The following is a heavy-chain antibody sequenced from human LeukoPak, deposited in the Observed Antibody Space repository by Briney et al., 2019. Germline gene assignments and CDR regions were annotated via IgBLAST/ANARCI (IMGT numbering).Heavy chain of an antibody. CDR3: ARGGRTALDAFDI. J-gene: IGHJ3*02. Sequence: PSETLSLTCAVSGGSISSGGYSWSWIRQPPGKGLEWIGYIYHSGSTNYNPSLKSRVTISVDTSKNQFSLNLNSMTAADTAVYYCARGGRTALDAFDIWGQGTLVTVSS. D-gene: IGHD1-1*01. V-gene: IGHV4-30-2*01. CDR1: GGSISSGGYS. CDR2: IYHSGST.